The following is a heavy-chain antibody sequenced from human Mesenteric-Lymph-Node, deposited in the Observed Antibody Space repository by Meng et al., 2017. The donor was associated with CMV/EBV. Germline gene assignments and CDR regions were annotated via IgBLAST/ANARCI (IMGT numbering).Heavy chain of an antibody. CDR3: ARGRSVAARPEDWFDP. D-gene: IGHD6-6*01. CDR2: FDPEDGET. CDR1: GYTLTELS. V-gene: IGHV1-24*01. J-gene: IGHJ5*02. Sequence: ASVKVSCKVSGYTLTELSMHWVRQAPGKGLEWMGGFDPEDGETIYAQKFQGRVTMTEDTSTDTAYMELSSLRSEDTAVYYCARGRSVAARPEDWFDPWGQGTLVTVSS.